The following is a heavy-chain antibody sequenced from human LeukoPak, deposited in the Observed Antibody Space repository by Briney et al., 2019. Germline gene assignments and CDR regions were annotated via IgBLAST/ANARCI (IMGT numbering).Heavy chain of an antibody. V-gene: IGHV3-33*01. D-gene: IGHD3-22*01. CDR1: GFTFSSYG. Sequence: GRSLRLSCVVSGFTFSSYGMHWVRQAPGKGLEWVAPIWYDGSNKYYADAVMGRFTISRDNSKNTLYLQMNSLRADDKAVYYCARDVFTTYEPGGGYFDYWGQGTLVTVSS. J-gene: IGHJ4*02. CDR3: ARDVFTTYEPGGGYFDY. CDR2: IWYDGSNK.